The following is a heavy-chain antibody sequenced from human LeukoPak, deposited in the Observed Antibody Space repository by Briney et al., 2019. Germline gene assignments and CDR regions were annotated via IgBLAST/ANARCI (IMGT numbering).Heavy chain of an antibody. CDR2: IIPIFGTA. V-gene: IGHV1-69*05. J-gene: IGHJ4*02. CDR1: GGTSSSYA. D-gene: IGHD6-6*01. Sequence: GASVKVSCKASGGTSSSYAISWVRQAPGQGLEWMGGIIPIFGTANYAQKFQGRVTIITDESTSTVYMELSSLRSEDTAVYYCARAQPLEYSSSWGERVFDHWGQGTLVTVSS. CDR3: ARAQPLEYSSSWGERVFDH.